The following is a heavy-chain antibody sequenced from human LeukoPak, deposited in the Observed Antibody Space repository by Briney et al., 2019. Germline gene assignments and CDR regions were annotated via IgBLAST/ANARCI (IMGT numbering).Heavy chain of an antibody. Sequence: SETLSLTCTVSGGSISSGGYYWSWIRQPPGKGLEWIGYIYYSGSTNYNPSLKGRVTISVDTSKNQFSLKLSSVTAADTAVYYCARRTAVASFDYWGQGTLVTVSS. CDR3: ARRTAVASFDY. CDR1: GGSISSGGYY. CDR2: IYYSGST. V-gene: IGHV4-61*08. D-gene: IGHD6-19*01. J-gene: IGHJ4*02.